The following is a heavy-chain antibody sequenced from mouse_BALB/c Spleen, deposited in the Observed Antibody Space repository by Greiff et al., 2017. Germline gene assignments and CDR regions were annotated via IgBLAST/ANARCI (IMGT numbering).Heavy chain of an antibody. CDR3: AREDYYGSSGKNYYFDY. CDR2: INPSSGYT. J-gene: IGHJ2*01. Sequence: QVQLQQSGAELARPGASVKMSCKASGYTFTSYTMHWVKQRPGQGLEWIGYINPSSGYTNYNQKFKDKATLTADKSSSTAYMQLSSLTSEDSAVYYCAREDYYGSSGKNYYFDYWGQGTTLTVSS. CDR1: GYTFTSYT. D-gene: IGHD1-1*01. V-gene: IGHV1-4*01.